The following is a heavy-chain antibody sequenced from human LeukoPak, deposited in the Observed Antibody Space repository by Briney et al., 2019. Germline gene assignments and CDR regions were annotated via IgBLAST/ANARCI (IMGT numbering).Heavy chain of an antibody. J-gene: IGHJ3*02. D-gene: IGHD1-26*01. CDR2: ISGSGGST. V-gene: IGHV3-23*01. CDR1: GFTFSSYA. CDR3: AKLEGATDAFDI. Sequence: GGSLRLSCAASGFTFSSYAMSWVRQAPGKGLEWVSAISGSGGSTYYANSVKGRFTISRDNSKNTLYLQMNSLRAEDTAVYYCAKLEGATDAFDIWGQGTMVTVSS.